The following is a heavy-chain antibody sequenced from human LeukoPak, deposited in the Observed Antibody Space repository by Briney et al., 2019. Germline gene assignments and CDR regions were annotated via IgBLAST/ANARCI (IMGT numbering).Heavy chain of an antibody. CDR1: GFTVSTNY. CDR3: ARGFRSVTTWGYFDY. V-gene: IGHV3-66*01. CDR2: IYSGGGT. J-gene: IGHJ4*02. Sequence: PGGSLRLSCAASGFTVSTNYMGSVRQAPGKGLEWVSLIYSGGGTYYADSVKGRFTISRDNSRNTLSLQMNSLRGDDTAVYYCARGFRSVTTWGYFDYWGQGALVSVSS. D-gene: IGHD4-17*01.